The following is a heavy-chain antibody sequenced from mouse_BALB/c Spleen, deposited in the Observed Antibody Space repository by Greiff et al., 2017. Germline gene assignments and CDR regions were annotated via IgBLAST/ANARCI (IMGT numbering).Heavy chain of an antibody. V-gene: IGHV1S56*01. J-gene: IGHJ2*01. CDR3: ALFITHFDY. D-gene: IGHD1-1*01. CDR1: GYTFTSYY. Sequence: VKLMESGPELVKPGASVRISCKASGYTFTSYYIHWVKQRPGQGLEWIGWIYPGNVNTKYNEKFKGKATLTADKSSSTAYMQLSSLTSEDSAVYFCALFITHFDYWGQGTTLTVSS. CDR2: IYPGNVNT.